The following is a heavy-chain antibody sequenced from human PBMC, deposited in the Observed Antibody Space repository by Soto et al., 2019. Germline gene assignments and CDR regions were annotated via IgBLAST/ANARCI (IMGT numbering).Heavy chain of an antibody. CDR2: ISSSSSYI. CDR1: GFTFSSYS. D-gene: IGHD3-10*01. V-gene: IGHV3-21*01. J-gene: IGHJ6*02. Sequence: GGSLRLSCAASGFTFSSYSMNWVRQAPGKGLEWVSSISSSSSYIYYADSVKGRFTISRDNAKNSLYLQMNSLRAEDTAVYYCATSSSRGRTLNYYYYGMDVWGQGTTVTVSS. CDR3: ATSSSRGRTLNYYYYGMDV.